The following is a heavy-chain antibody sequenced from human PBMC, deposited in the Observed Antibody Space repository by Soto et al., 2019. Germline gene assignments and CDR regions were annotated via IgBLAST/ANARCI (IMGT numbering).Heavy chain of an antibody. CDR1: GFTLSSYA. J-gene: IGHJ3*02. D-gene: IGHD1-26*01. V-gene: IGHV3-23*01. Sequence: GGSLRLSCAASGFTLSSYAMSWVRQAPGKGLEWVSAISGSGGSTYYADSVKGRFTISRDNSKNTLYLQMNSLRAEDTAVYYCAKDLGGSYYSQAAFDIWGQGTMVTVSS. CDR3: AKDLGGSYYSQAAFDI. CDR2: ISGSGGST.